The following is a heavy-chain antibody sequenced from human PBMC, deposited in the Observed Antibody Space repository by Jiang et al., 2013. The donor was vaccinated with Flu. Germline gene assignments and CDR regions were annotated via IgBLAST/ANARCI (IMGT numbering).Heavy chain of an antibody. Sequence: GAEVKKPGESLRISCKVSGYSFTNYWISWVRQMPGKGLEYMGRFILLTLTPNTARPSKATSPSQLTSPSALPTYSGAALKASDSAIYYCARMETDLVTAWSDWFDPWGQGTLVTVSS. V-gene: IGHV5-10-1*01. J-gene: IGHJ5*02. CDR2: FILLTLTP. D-gene: IGHD2-21*02. CDR1: GYSFTNYW. CDR3: ARMETDLVTAWSDWFDP.